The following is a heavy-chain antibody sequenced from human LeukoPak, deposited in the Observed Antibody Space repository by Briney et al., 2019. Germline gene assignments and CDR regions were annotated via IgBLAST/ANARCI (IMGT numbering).Heavy chain of an antibody. Sequence: GGSLRLSCAASGFTVSTNDMSWVRQAPGKGLEWVAVISYDGRNEYYADSVKGRFSISRDNSKNTVYLQMNSLRAEDTAVYYCARGSYYCDSSGYYYFDYWGQGTLVTVSS. J-gene: IGHJ4*02. CDR3: ARGSYYCDSSGYYYFDY. CDR1: GFTVSTND. CDR2: ISYDGRNE. D-gene: IGHD3-22*01. V-gene: IGHV3-30*03.